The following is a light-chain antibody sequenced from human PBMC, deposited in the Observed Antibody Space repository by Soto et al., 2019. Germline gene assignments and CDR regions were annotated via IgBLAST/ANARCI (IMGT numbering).Light chain of an antibody. J-gene: IGLJ3*02. CDR1: TGAVISSHY. V-gene: IGLV7-43*01. CDR3: LLFCRGAKVGV. Sequence: QAVVTQEPSLTVSPGGTVTLTCASSTGAVISSHYPNWFQQKPGQTPRTLIYNTSNTYSCTPARFTGSLLGGKAALTVSDVQADYGADYFCLLFCRGAKVGVFGWGSELTV. CDR2: NTS.